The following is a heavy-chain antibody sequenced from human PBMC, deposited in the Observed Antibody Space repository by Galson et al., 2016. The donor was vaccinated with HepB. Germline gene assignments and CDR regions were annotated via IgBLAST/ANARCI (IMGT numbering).Heavy chain of an antibody. J-gene: IGHJ4*02. CDR1: GSNFRSYW. Sequence: SLRLSCAVSGSNFRSYWMSWVRQAPGKGLEWVANTKPDGSEKYYVDSVKGRFSISRDNTQKSLYLQMNSLRAEDTAVYYCAGGYFWFGEGLSDYWGQGTLVTVSS. V-gene: IGHV3-7*03. CDR3: AGGYFWFGEGLSDY. CDR2: TKPDGSEK. D-gene: IGHD3-10*01.